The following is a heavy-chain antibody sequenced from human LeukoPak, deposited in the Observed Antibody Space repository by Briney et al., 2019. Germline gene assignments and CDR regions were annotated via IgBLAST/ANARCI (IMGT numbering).Heavy chain of an antibody. J-gene: IGHJ6*02. CDR1: GGTFSSCA. V-gene: IGHV1-69*13. CDR3: ARVIAVAGKANYYYGMDV. D-gene: IGHD6-19*01. Sequence: SVKVSCKASGGTFSSCAISWVRQAPGQGLEWMGGIIPIFGTANYAQKFQGRVTITADESTSTAYMELSSLRSEDTAVYYCARVIAVAGKANYYYGMDVWGQGTTVTVSS. CDR2: IIPIFGTA.